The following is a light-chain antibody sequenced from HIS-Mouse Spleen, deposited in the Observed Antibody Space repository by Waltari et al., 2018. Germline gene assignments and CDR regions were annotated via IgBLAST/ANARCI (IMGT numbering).Light chain of an antibody. J-gene: IGLJ3*02. V-gene: IGLV2-23*01. Sequence: QSALTQPASVSGSPGQSITISCTGTSSDVGSYNLVSGYQQHPGKAPKLMVYGGSKRPSGVSNRFSGSKSGNTASLTISGLQAEDEADYYCCSYAGSSTWVFGGGTKLTVL. CDR1: SSDVGSYNL. CDR3: CSYAGSSTWV. CDR2: GGS.